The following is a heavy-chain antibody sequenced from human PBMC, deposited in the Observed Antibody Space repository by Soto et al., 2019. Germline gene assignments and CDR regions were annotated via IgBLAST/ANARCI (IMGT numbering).Heavy chain of an antibody. D-gene: IGHD3-16*01. V-gene: IGHV2-5*02. J-gene: IGHJ4*02. Sequence: QITLKESGPTLVKPTQTLTLTCTYSGFSLRTTGVGVGWIRQPPGKALEWLGIFYWDDDKRYSPSLKNRLTLTNDISKSQVVLTLINMDPVDTATYYCAHTWGLPFDYWGQGTLVIVSS. CDR1: GFSLRTTGVG. CDR2: FYWDDDK. CDR3: AHTWGLPFDY.